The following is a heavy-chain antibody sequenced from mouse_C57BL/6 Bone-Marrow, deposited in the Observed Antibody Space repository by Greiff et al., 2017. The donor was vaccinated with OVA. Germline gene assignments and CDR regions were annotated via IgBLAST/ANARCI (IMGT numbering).Heavy chain of an antibody. J-gene: IGHJ4*01. CDR2: IYPGHSDT. D-gene: IGHD1-2*01. CDR3: TRRNYGPYARDY. CDR1: GYTFTSYW. Sequence: VQLQQSGTVLARPGASVKMSCKTSGYTFTSYWLHWVKQRPGQGLEWIGAIYPGHSDTSYNQQFKGKAKLTAVTAASTAYMERSSLTNEDSAVYYCTRRNYGPYARDYWGQGTSVTVSS. V-gene: IGHV1-5*01.